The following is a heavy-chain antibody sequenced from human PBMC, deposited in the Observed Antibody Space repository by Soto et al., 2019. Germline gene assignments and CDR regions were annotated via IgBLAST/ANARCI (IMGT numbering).Heavy chain of an antibody. CDR2: IIPILGIA. D-gene: IGHD2-15*01. CDR3: ASNYCSGGSCYPGYAFDI. CDR1: GGTFSSYT. Sequence: SVKVSCKASGGTFSSYTISWVRQAPGQGLEWMGRIIPILGIANYAQKFQGRVTITADKSTSTAYMELSRLRSEDTAVYYCASNYCSGGSCYPGYAFDIWGQGTMVTVSS. J-gene: IGHJ3*02. V-gene: IGHV1-69*02.